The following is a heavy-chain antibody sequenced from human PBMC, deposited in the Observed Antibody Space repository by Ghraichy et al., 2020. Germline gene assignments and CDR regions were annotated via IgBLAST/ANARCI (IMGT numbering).Heavy chain of an antibody. D-gene: IGHD3-16*01. CDR2: INHSGST. Sequence: SETLSLTCAVYGGSFSGYYWSWIRQPPGKGLEWIGEINHSGSTNYNPSLKSRVTISVDTSKNQFSLKLSSVTAADTAVYYCARAQRSVFRGGMDVWGQGTTVTVSS. V-gene: IGHV4-34*01. J-gene: IGHJ6*02. CDR1: GGSFSGYY. CDR3: ARAQRSVFRGGMDV.